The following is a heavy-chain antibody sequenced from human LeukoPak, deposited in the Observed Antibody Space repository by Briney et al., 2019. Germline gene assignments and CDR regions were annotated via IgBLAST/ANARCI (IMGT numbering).Heavy chain of an antibody. CDR1: GVSVSSDW. J-gene: IGHJ4*02. CDR3: TRADHEC. V-gene: IGHV3-7*04. Sequence: GGSLRLSCVVSGVSVSSDWMSWIRQAPGKGLESVATITPDGSAKYYVDSVNGRFTISKDYAKNSLYLQMNTLRAEDTAVYYCTRADHECCGQGTLVTVSS. CDR2: ITPDGSAK.